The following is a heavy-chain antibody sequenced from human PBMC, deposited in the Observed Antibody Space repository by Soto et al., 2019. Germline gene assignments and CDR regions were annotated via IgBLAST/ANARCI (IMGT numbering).Heavy chain of an antibody. CDR1: GYTFTSYG. V-gene: IGHV1-18*01. CDR3: ARECYYDSSGYYYSWFDP. CDR2: ISAYNGNT. Sequence: ASVKVSCKASGYTFTSYGISWVRQAPGQGLEWMGWISAYNGNTNYAQKLQGRVTMTTDTSTSTAYMELRSLRSDDTAVYYCARECYYDSSGYYYSWFDPWGQGTLVTSPQ. J-gene: IGHJ5*02. D-gene: IGHD3-22*01.